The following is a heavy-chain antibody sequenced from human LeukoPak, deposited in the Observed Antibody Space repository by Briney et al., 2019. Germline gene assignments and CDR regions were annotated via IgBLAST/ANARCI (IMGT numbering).Heavy chain of an antibody. CDR2: IYYSGST. D-gene: IGHD3-3*01. J-gene: IGHJ4*02. CDR1: GGSISSYY. CDR3: ARELGYDDDY. V-gene: IGHV4-59*01. Sequence: SETLSLTCTVSGGSISSYYWSWIWQPPGKGLEWIGYIYYSGSTNYNPSLKSRATISVDTSKNRFSLKLSSVTAADTAVYYCARELGYDDDYWGQGTLVTVSS.